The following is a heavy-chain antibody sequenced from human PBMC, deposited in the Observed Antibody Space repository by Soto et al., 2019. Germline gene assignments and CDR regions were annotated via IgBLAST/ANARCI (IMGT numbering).Heavy chain of an antibody. Sequence: PSETLSLTCAVSGGSISSGGYSWSWIRQPPGKGLEWIGYIYHSGSTYYNPSLKSRVTISADTSENQFSLKVKSVTVADTAVYYCASTYYTGDSGPYDYWGQGTLVTVSS. CDR3: ASTYYTGDSGPYDY. CDR1: GGSISSGGYS. D-gene: IGHD1-26*01. V-gene: IGHV4-30-2*01. J-gene: IGHJ4*02. CDR2: IYHSGST.